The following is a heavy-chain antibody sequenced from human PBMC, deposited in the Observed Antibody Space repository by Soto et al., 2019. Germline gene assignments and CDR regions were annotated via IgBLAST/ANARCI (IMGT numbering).Heavy chain of an antibody. Sequence: SETLSLTCAVYGGSFSGYYWSWIRQPPGKGLEWIGEINHSGSTNYNPSLKSRVTISVDTSKNQFSLKLSSVTAADTAVYYCARGILKQLALNWFDPWGQGTLVTVSS. D-gene: IGHD6-13*01. CDR3: ARGILKQLALNWFDP. J-gene: IGHJ5*02. CDR2: INHSGST. CDR1: GGSFSGYY. V-gene: IGHV4-34*01.